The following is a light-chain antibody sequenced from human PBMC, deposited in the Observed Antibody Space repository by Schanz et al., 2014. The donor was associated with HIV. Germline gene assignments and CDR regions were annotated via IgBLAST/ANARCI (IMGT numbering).Light chain of an antibody. CDR2: SNT. J-gene: IGLJ3*02. V-gene: IGLV1-40*01. Sequence: QSVLTQPPSVSATPGQKVTISCSGSSSNIGYKSVSWYQQLPGTAPKVLIFSNTYRPSGVPDRFSGSKSGSSASLAITGLQAEDEADYYCQSYDNNLGGSGVFGGGTKLTVL. CDR3: QSYDNNLGGSGV. CDR1: SSNIGYKS.